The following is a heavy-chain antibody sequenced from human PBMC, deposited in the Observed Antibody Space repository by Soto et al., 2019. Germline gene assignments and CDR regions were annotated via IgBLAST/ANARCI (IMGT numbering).Heavy chain of an antibody. J-gene: IGHJ4*02. V-gene: IGHV3-23*01. CDR1: GFTFSSYA. D-gene: IGHD4-17*01. CDR3: AKGKAYDYGRYYFDY. Sequence: EVQLLESGGGLVQPGGSLRLSCAASGFTFSSYAMSWVRQAPGKGLGWASAIRGSGGSTYYADSVKGRFTSSRDNSKNTLYMQMNSLRAEDTAVYYCAKGKAYDYGRYYFDYWGQGTLVTVSS. CDR2: IRGSGGST.